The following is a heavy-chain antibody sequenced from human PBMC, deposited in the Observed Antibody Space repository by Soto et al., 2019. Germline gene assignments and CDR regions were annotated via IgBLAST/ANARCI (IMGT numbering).Heavy chain of an antibody. D-gene: IGHD5-12*01. CDR3: ARGSWLRGDYFDY. Sequence: QFQLVQSGAEVKKPGASVKVSCKASGYTFTSYGVTWVRQAPGQGLERMGWISAYNGDTNYAQKLQGTVTMTTDTSTSTASMELRSLRSDDTAVYYCARGSWLRGDYFDYCGQGTLVTVSS. J-gene: IGHJ4*02. V-gene: IGHV1-18*04. CDR2: ISAYNGDT. CDR1: GYTFTSYG.